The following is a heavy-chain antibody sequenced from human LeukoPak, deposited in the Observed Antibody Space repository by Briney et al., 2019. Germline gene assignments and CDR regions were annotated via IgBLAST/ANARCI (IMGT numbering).Heavy chain of an antibody. CDR2: RNRNSGNT. D-gene: IGHD3-22*01. Sequence: ASVKFSCKASGYTFTSYDINWVRQATGQGLEWMVWRNRNSGNTGYAQKFQGRVTMTTNTSISTAYMELSSLRSEDTAVYYCARGPLFPPDSSANTWGDYFDYWGQGTLVTVSS. V-gene: IGHV1-8*01. J-gene: IGHJ4*02. CDR3: ARGPLFPPDSSANTWGDYFDY. CDR1: GYTFTSYD.